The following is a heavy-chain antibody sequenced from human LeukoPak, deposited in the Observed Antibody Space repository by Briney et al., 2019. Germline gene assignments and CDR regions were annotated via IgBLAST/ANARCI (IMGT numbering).Heavy chain of an antibody. V-gene: IGHV3-74*01. Sequence: GGSLRLSCAASGFTFGSSWMHWVRRAPGKGLDWVSRINSDGSSIAYADSVKGRFTISRDNAKNTLYLQMNSLRAEDTAVYYCAKVGVPTRPYYFDYWGQGTLVTVSS. D-gene: IGHD3-10*01. CDR3: AKVGVPTRPYYFDY. J-gene: IGHJ4*02. CDR1: GFTFGSSW. CDR2: INSDGSSI.